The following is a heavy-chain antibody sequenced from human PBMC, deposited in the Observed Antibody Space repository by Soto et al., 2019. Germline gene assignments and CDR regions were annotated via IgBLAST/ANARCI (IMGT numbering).Heavy chain of an antibody. V-gene: IGHV4-4*02. J-gene: IGHJ4*01. CDR3: ARYSAASGTYYFDY. D-gene: IGHD6-13*01. CDR1: GDSIIGTHW. CDR2: THHSRGT. Sequence: SETLSLTCAVSGDSIIGTHWWSWIRRPPGKGLEFIGETHHSRGTNYNPSLRSRVTMSLDKSKNQLSLILYSVTAADTGVYYCARYSAASGTYYFDYWGQGTLVTVSS.